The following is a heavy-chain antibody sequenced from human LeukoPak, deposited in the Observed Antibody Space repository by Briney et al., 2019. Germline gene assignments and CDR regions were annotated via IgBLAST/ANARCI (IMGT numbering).Heavy chain of an antibody. J-gene: IGHJ3*02. V-gene: IGHV4-31*03. CDR1: GGSISSGGYS. CDR2: IYYSGST. D-gene: IGHD2-15*01. Sequence: SETLSLTCTVSGGSISSGGYSWSWIRQHPGKGLEWIGYIYYSGSTYYNPSLKSRVTISVDTSKNQFSLKLSSVTAADTAVYYCARDQTVAATDAFDIWGQGTMVTVSS. CDR3: ARDQTVAATDAFDI.